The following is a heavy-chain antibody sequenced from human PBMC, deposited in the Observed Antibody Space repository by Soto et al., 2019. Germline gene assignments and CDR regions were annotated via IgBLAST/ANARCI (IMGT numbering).Heavy chain of an antibody. CDR1: GGTFSSYT. CDR3: ARDLRNSGFDY. V-gene: IGHV1-69*04. J-gene: IGHJ4*02. Sequence: QVQLVHSGAEVKKPGSSVKVSCKASGGTFSSYTISWVRQAPGQGLEWMGRIIPILGIANYAQKFQGRVTITADKSTSTAYMELSSLRSEDTAVYYCARDLRNSGFDYWGQGTLVTVSS. CDR2: IIPILGIA. D-gene: IGHD7-27*01.